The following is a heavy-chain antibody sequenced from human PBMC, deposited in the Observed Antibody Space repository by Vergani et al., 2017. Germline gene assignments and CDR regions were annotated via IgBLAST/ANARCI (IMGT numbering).Heavy chain of an antibody. CDR3: ARRVDIVATGYNWFDP. Sequence: QVQLVQSGAEVKKPGSSVKVSCKASGGTFSSYAISWVRQAPGQGLEWMGGIIPIFGTANYAQKFQGRVTITADESTSTAYTELSSLRSEDTAVYYCARRVDIVATGYNWFDPWGQGTLVTVSS. D-gene: IGHD5-12*01. CDR1: GGTFSSYA. J-gene: IGHJ5*02. V-gene: IGHV1-69*01. CDR2: IIPIFGTA.